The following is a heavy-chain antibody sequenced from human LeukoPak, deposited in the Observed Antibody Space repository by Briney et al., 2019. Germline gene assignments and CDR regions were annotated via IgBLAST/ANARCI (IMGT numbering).Heavy chain of an antibody. V-gene: IGHV4-59*08. J-gene: IGHJ2*01. CDR2: IYYSGNT. CDR3: ARANFDL. CDR1: GGSIRSYY. Sequence: SETLSLTCTVSGGSIRSYYWSWARQPPGKGLEWIGYIYYSGNTAYNPSLKSRVTMSVDTSKNQFSLRLSSVTAADTAVYYCARANFDLWGRGTLVTVSS.